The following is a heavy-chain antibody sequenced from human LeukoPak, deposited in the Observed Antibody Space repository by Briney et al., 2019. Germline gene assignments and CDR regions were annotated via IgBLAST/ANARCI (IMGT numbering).Heavy chain of an antibody. CDR2: IYHSGST. CDR1: GGSISSSHR. J-gene: IGHJ4*02. D-gene: IGHD6-19*01. CDR3: AREGNISGLGY. V-gene: IGHV4-4*02. Sequence: PSETLSLTCAVSGGSISSSHRWSWVRQPPGNGLEWIGEIYHSGSTNYNPSLKSRVTILVDKSKNQFSLKLSSVTAADTAVYYCAREGNISGLGYWGQGTLVTVSS.